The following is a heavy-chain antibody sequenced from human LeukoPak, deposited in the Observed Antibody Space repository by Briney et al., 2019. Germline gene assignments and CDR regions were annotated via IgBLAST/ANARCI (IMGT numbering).Heavy chain of an antibody. CDR3: ARDHYYDSSGERFDY. V-gene: IGHV3-66*01. J-gene: IGHJ4*02. D-gene: IGHD3-22*01. Sequence: GGSLRLSCAASGFTVSSNYMSWVRQAPGKGLEWVSVIYSGGSTYYADSAKGRFTISRDNSKNTLYLQMNSLRAEDTAVYYCARDHYYDSSGERFDYWGQGTLVTVSS. CDR1: GFTVSSNY. CDR2: IYSGGST.